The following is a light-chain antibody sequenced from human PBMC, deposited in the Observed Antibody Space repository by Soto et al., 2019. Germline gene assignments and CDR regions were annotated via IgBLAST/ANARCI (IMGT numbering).Light chain of an antibody. CDR1: SSDVGSYNL. CDR3: CSYAGSSTFV. Sequence: QSVLTQPASVSGSPGQSITISCTGTSSDVGSYNLVSWYQQRPGKAPKLMIYEGSKRPSGVSNRFSGSKSGNTASLTISGLQAEDEADYYCCSYAGSSTFVFGTGTKVT. J-gene: IGLJ1*01. V-gene: IGLV2-23*03. CDR2: EGS.